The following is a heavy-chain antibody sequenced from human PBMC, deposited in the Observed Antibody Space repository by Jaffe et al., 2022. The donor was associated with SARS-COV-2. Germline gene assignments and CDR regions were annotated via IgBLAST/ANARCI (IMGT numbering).Heavy chain of an antibody. J-gene: IGHJ4*02. D-gene: IGHD2-2*02. Sequence: QVQLQESGPGLVKPSQTLSLTCTVSGGSISSGSYYWSWIRQPAGKGLEWIGRIYTSGSTNYNPSLKSRVTISVDTSKNQFSLKLSSVTAADTAVYYCASTQQGVVPAAIGGWVDYWGQGTLVTVSS. CDR1: GGSISSGSYY. CDR3: ASTQQGVVPAAIGGWVDY. CDR2: IYTSGST. V-gene: IGHV4-61*02.